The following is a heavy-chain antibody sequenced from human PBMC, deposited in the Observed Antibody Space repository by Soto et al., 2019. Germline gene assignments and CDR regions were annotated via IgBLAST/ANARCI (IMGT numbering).Heavy chain of an antibody. V-gene: IGHV1-69*02. CDR3: AASYGSGYRAFDY. J-gene: IGHJ4*02. D-gene: IGHD3-10*01. CDR2: LNPIVSMS. Sequence: QVQLVQSGTEVKKPGSSVKVSCKASGDTFSFYTINWVRQAPGLGLGWVGRLNPIVSMSNYPQKFQGRVSMTADKSASTAYMELRSLRSDDTAMYFCAASYGSGYRAFDYWGQGALVIVSS. CDR1: GDTFSFYT.